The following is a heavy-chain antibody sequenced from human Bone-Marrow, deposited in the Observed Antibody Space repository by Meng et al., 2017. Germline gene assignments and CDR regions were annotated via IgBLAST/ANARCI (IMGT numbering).Heavy chain of an antibody. V-gene: IGHV3-33*01. CDR2: IWYDGSNK. J-gene: IGHJ4*02. CDR3: ARASLRYFDWLSGFDY. Sequence: GESLKISCAASGFTFSSYGMHWVRQAPGKGLEWVAVIWYDGSNKYYADSVKGRFTISRDNSKNTLYLQMNSLRAKDTAVYYCARASLRYFDWLSGFDYWGQGTLVTVSS. D-gene: IGHD3-9*01. CDR1: GFTFSSYG.